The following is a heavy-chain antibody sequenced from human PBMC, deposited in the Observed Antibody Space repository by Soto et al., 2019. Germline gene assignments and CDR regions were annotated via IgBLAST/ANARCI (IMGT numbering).Heavy chain of an antibody. V-gene: IGHV1-18*01. J-gene: IGHJ5*01. CDR1: GYTFTSYG. CDR3: ARGPSVGSTVTGWFDS. D-gene: IGHD6-13*01. Sequence: ASVKVSCKASGYTFTSYGISWVRQAPGQGLEWMGWISAYNGNTNYAQKLQGRVTMTTDTSTSTAYMELRSLRSDDTAVYYCARGPSVGSTVTGWFDSWGQGTLVTVSS. CDR2: ISAYNGNT.